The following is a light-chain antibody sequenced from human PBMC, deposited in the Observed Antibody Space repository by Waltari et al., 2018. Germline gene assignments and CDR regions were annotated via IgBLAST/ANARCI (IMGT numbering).Light chain of an antibody. V-gene: IGKV4-1*01. CDR1: QTIFFTSNNKKH. J-gene: IGKJ3*01. CDR2: WAS. CDR3: QQYYTPPCT. Sequence: DLVTTQSPDLPGASPGERATINFKSSQTIFFTSNNKKHLAWFQHKRGQPPRLLFYWASTRQSGVPERFGGSGSETDFNLTISSLQAEDVAVYFCQQYYTPPCTFGPGTTVDV.